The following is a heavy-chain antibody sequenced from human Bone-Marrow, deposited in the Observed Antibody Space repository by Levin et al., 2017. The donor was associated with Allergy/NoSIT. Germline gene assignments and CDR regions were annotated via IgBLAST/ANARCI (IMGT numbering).Heavy chain of an antibody. CDR1: GFTFSSYE. Sequence: GGSLRLSCAASGFTFSSYEMNWVRQAPGKGLEWVSYISSSGSTIYYADSVKGRFTISRDNAKNSLYLQMNSLRAEDTAVYYCARMALSGYEPYFDYWGQGTLVTVSS. V-gene: IGHV3-48*03. D-gene: IGHD5-12*01. CDR2: ISSSGSTI. J-gene: IGHJ4*02. CDR3: ARMALSGYEPYFDY.